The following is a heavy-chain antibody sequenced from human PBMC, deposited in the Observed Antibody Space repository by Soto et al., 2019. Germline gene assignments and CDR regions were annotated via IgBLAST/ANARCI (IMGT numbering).Heavy chain of an antibody. CDR1: GGTFSSYA. CDR3: ARHYYDSSGSKIYYFDY. CDR2: IIPIFGTA. J-gene: IGHJ4*02. D-gene: IGHD3-22*01. V-gene: IGHV1-69*01. Sequence: QVQLVQSGAEVKKPGSSVKVSCKASGGTFSSYAISWVRQAPGQGLEWMGGIIPIFGTANYAQKFQGRVTITADESTSTAYMERSSLRSEDTAVYYCARHYYDSSGSKIYYFDYWGQGTLVTVSS.